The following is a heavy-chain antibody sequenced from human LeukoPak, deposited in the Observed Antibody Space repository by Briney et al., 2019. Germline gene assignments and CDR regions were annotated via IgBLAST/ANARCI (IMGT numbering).Heavy chain of an antibody. V-gene: IGHV3-48*03. Sequence: AGGSLRLSCAASGFTFSSYEMNWVRQAPGKGLEWVSYISSSGSTIYYADSVKGQFTISRDNAKNSLYLQMNSLRAEDTAVYYCARGPYYYYGMDVWGQGTTVTVSS. CDR2: ISSSGSTI. J-gene: IGHJ6*02. CDR3: ARGPYYYYGMDV. CDR1: GFTFSSYE.